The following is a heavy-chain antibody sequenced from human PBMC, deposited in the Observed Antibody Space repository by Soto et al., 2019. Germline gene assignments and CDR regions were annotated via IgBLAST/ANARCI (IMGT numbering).Heavy chain of an antibody. V-gene: IGHV1-3*01. CDR2: INAGNGNT. CDR1: GYTFTSDA. Sequence: ASVKVSCKASGYTFTSDAMHWVRQAPGQRLEWMGWINAGNGNTKYSQKFQGRVTITRDTSASTAYMELSSLRSEDTAVYYCARVRMYGDSAFDIWGQGTMVTVSS. D-gene: IGHD4-17*01. J-gene: IGHJ3*02. CDR3: ARVRMYGDSAFDI.